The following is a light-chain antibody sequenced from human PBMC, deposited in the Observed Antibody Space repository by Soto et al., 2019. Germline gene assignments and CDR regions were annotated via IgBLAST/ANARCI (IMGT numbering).Light chain of an antibody. CDR1: QSVTSTY. J-gene: IGKJ1*01. V-gene: IGKV3-20*01. CDR2: GAS. CDR3: QQYAYPPWT. Sequence: DTVLTQSPGTLSLSPGERATLSCRASQSVTSTYLAWYQQKPGQAPRLLIYGASTRATGIPDRFSGGGSGTDFTLTISRPEPEDFAVYYCQQYAYPPWTFGHGTKVEIK.